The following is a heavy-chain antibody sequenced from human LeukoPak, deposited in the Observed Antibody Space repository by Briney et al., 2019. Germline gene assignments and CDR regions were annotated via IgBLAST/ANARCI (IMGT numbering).Heavy chain of an antibody. V-gene: IGHV3-23*01. Sequence: GGSLRLSCAASGFTFSSYAMSWVRQAPGKGLEWVSAISGSGGSTYYADSVKGGFTISRDNSKNTLYLQMNSLRAEDTAAYYCAKDRYGSGSYPDYWGQGTLVTVSS. D-gene: IGHD3-10*01. CDR3: AKDRYGSGSYPDY. CDR1: GFTFSSYA. J-gene: IGHJ4*02. CDR2: ISGSGGST.